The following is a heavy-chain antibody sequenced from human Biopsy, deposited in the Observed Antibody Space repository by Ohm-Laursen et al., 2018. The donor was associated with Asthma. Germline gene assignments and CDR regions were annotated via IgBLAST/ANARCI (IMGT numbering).Heavy chain of an antibody. Sequence: SSVKVSCKSPGGTFSNFAISWVRQAPGQGLEWLGGIMTVFGATNYAQKFQGRVTITADESTSTAYMEVTSLRSEDTAIYYCARCQVGYSSGWSLLLKKIYYSGMDVWGQGTAVTVSS. V-gene: IGHV1-69*01. J-gene: IGHJ6*02. CDR3: ARCQVGYSSGWSLLLKKIYYSGMDV. D-gene: IGHD6-19*01. CDR1: GGTFSNFA. CDR2: IMTVFGAT.